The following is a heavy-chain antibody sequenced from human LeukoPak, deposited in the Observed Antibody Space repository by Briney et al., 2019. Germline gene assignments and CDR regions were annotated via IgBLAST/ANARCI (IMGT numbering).Heavy chain of an antibody. Sequence: PGGSLRLSCAASGFTFDDYAMHWVRQAPGKGLEWVSLISWDGGSTYYADSVEGRFTISRDNSKNSLYLQMNSLRTEDTALYYCAKDIGDYGDYVSNFDYWGQGTLVTVSS. J-gene: IGHJ4*02. CDR2: ISWDGGST. CDR3: AKDIGDYGDYVSNFDY. D-gene: IGHD4-17*01. CDR1: GFTFDDYA. V-gene: IGHV3-43D*03.